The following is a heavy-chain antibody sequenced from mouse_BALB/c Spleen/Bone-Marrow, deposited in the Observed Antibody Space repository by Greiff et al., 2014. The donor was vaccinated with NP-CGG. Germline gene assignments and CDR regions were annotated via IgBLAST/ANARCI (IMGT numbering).Heavy chain of an antibody. Sequence: VQLVESAAELARPGASVKMSCKASGYTFTSYTMHWVKQRPGQGLEWIGYINPSSGYTEYNQKFKDKTTLTADKSSSTAYMQLSSLTSEDSAVYYCARDYDYDGGFAYWGQGTLVTVSA. CDR3: ARDYDYDGGFAY. J-gene: IGHJ3*01. CDR1: GYTFTSYT. V-gene: IGHV1-4*02. CDR2: INPSSGYT. D-gene: IGHD2-4*01.